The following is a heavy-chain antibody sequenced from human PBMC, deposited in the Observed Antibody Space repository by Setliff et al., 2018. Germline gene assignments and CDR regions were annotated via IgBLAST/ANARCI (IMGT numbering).Heavy chain of an antibody. J-gene: IGHJ6*03. Sequence: SETLSLTCTFSGGSISNYHWSWIRQPPGKGLEWIGSVYTTGSTNYNPSLKSRVTILPDTPKNQFSLKLSSVTAADTAVYYCARAPPSSGWTPRGYYYYYMDVWGKGTTVTVSS. D-gene: IGHD6-19*01. V-gene: IGHV4-59*01. CDR3: ARAPPSSGWTPRGYYYYYMDV. CDR2: VYTTGST. CDR1: GGSISNYH.